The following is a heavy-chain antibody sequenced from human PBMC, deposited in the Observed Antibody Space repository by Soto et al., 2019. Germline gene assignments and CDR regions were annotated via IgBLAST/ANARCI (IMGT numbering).Heavy chain of an antibody. D-gene: IGHD3-10*01. Sequence: SETLSLTCTVSGDSISSYYWSWIRQPPGKGLEWIGYIYYSGSTNYNPSLKSRVTISVDTSKNQFSLKLSSVTAADTAVYYCARAWALGGEWGDAFDIWGQGTMVTVSS. V-gene: IGHV4-59*01. CDR2: IYYSGST. CDR3: ARAWALGGEWGDAFDI. CDR1: GDSISSYY. J-gene: IGHJ3*02.